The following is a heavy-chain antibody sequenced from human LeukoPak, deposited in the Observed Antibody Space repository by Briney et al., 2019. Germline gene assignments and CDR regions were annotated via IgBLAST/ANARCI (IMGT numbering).Heavy chain of an antibody. CDR1: GGSFSGYY. J-gene: IGHJ4*02. Sequence: SETLSLTCAVYGGSFSGYYWSWVRQPPGKGLEWIGEINHSGSTNYNPSLKSRVTISVDTSKNQFSLKLSSVTAADTAVYYCATLGYCSSTSCYAFDYWGQGTLVTVSS. V-gene: IGHV4-34*01. CDR2: INHSGST. CDR3: ATLGYCSSTSCYAFDY. D-gene: IGHD2-2*01.